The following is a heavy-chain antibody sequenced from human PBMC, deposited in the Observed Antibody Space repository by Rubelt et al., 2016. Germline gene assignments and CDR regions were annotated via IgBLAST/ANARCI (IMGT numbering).Heavy chain of an antibody. J-gene: IGHJ4*02. CDR1: GGSISSSSYY. D-gene: IGHD1-26*01. V-gene: IGHV4-39*07. CDR2: IYYSGST. CDR3: ASYSGSYSFDY. Sequence: QVQLQESGPGLVKPSETLSLTCTVSGGSISSSSYYWGWIRQPPGKGLEWIGSIYYSGSTNYNPSLKSRVTMSVDTSKNQFSLKLSSVTAADTAVYYCASYSGSYSFDYWGQGTLVTVSS.